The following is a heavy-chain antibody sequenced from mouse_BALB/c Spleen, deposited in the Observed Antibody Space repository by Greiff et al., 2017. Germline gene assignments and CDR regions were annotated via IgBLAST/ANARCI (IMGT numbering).Heavy chain of an antibody. CDR3: ASTTMITTRRSYWYFDV. CDR1: GDSITSGY. D-gene: IGHD2-4*01. J-gene: IGHJ1*01. CDR2: ISYSGST. Sequence: DVKLVESGPSLVKPSQTLSLTCSVTGDSITSGYWNWIRKFPGNKLEYMGYISYSGSTYYNPSLKSRISITRDTSKNQYYLQLNSVTTEDTATYYCASTTMITTRRSYWYFDVWGAGTTVTVSS. V-gene: IGHV3-8*02.